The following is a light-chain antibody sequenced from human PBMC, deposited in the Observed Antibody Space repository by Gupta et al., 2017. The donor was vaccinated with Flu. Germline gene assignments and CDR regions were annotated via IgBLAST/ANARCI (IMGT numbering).Light chain of an antibody. CDR3: QSYDTSLSGWV. J-gene: IGLJ3*02. CDR1: SSNIGAGYD. Sequence: QSVLTQPPSVSAAPGQRVTISCTGSSSNIGAGYDVHWYQQLPVTAPKVLIYGSPNRPSGVPDRFFASKSGTSASLAITGLQAEDEADYYCQSYDTSLSGWVFGGGTKVTAL. V-gene: IGLV1-40*01. CDR2: GSP.